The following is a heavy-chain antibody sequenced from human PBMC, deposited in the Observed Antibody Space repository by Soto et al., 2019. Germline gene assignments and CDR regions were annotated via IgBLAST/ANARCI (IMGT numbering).Heavy chain of an antibody. CDR2: IYPGDSDT. CDR1: GYSFTSYW. CDR3: ARGYCTTNICDPWFDP. V-gene: IGHV5-51*01. J-gene: IGHJ5*02. D-gene: IGHD2-8*01. Sequence: PGESLKISCTGVGYSFTSYWIGWVRQMPGKGLEWMGIIYPGDSDTRYSPSFQGQVTISADKSISTVYLQWGSLKASDTAMYYCARGYCTTNICDPWFDPWGQGTLVTVSS.